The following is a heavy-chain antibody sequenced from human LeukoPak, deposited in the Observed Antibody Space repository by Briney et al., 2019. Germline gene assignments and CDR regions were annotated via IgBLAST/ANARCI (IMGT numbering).Heavy chain of an antibody. CDR3: ARDRGIVVVPAAMTHNWFDP. CDR2: INPNSGGT. J-gene: IGHJ5*02. CDR1: GYTFTGYY. D-gene: IGHD2-2*01. V-gene: IGHV1-2*02. Sequence: ASVKVSCKASGYTFTGYYMHWVRQAPGQGLEWMGWINPNSGGTNYAQKFQGRVTMTRDKSISTAYMELRRLRSDDTAVSYCARDRGIVVVPAAMTHNWFDPWGQGTLVTVSS.